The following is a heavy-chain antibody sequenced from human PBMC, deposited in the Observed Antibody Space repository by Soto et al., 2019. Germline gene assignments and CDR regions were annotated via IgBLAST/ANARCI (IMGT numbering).Heavy chain of an antibody. CDR1: GGSFASYA. V-gene: IGHV1-69*06. J-gene: IGHJ5*02. CDR2: IIPIFGTP. Sequence: QVQLVQSGAEVKKPGSSLKVSCKASGGSFASYAFSWVRQAPRQGLEWVGGIIPIFGTPKYAQRFQGRVSITADRSTTTAYLDLTGLTSEDTAFYFCARDPRPHFGNWDTDVWFDNWGQGTLVIVSS. D-gene: IGHD1-1*01. CDR3: ARDPRPHFGNWDTDVWFDN.